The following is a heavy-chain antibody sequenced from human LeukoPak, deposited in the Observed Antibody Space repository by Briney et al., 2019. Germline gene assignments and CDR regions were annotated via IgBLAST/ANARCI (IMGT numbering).Heavy chain of an antibody. Sequence: ASVKVSCKASGCTFTSYDINWVRQATGQGLEWMGWMNPNSGNTGYAQKFQGRVTMTRNTSISTAYMELSSLRSEDTAVYYCARAPMYSSSWYLSYYYYGMDVWGQGTTVTVSS. CDR1: GCTFTSYD. J-gene: IGHJ6*02. V-gene: IGHV1-8*01. CDR3: ARAPMYSSSWYLSYYYYGMDV. CDR2: MNPNSGNT. D-gene: IGHD6-13*01.